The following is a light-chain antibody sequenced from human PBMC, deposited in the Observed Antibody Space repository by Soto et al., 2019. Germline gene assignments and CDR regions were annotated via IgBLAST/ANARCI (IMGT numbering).Light chain of an antibody. V-gene: IGKV1-5*03. J-gene: IGKJ1*01. CDR3: QQYENYWT. CDR2: KAS. CDR1: QNIRSW. Sequence: DIQMTQSPSTLSASVGDRVTITCRASQNIRSWLAWYQQKPGKAPRLLIYKASSLESGVPSRFSGSGYGTEFTLTISSLQPDDSATYYCQQYENYWTFGQGTKVDIK.